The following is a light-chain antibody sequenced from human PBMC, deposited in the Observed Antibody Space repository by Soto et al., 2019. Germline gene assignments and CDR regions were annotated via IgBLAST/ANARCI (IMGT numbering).Light chain of an antibody. Sequence: QSVLTQPPSASGTPGQRVTISCSGSSSNIGSNYVYWYQQLPGTAPKLLIYRNNQRPSGVPDRFSGSKSGTSASLAISGLRSDEEADYYCAAWDDSLSGNYVFGTGTKLTVL. CDR3: AAWDDSLSGNYV. CDR2: RNN. V-gene: IGLV1-47*01. CDR1: SSNIGSNY. J-gene: IGLJ1*01.